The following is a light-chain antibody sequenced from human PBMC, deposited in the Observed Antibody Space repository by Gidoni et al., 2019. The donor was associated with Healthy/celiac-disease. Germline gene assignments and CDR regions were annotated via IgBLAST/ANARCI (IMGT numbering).Light chain of an antibody. CDR1: QSVSSY. V-gene: IGKV3-11*01. J-gene: IGKJ1*01. Sequence: EIVLTQSPATLSWSPGESATLSCRASQSVSSYLAWYQQKPGQAPMLLIYDASNRATGIPARFSGSGSGTDFTLTISSLEPEDFAVYYCQQRSYWLWTFGQGTKVEIK. CDR3: QQRSYWLWT. CDR2: DAS.